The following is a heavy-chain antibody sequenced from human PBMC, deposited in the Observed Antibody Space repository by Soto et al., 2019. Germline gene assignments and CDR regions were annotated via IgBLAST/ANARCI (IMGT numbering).Heavy chain of an antibody. D-gene: IGHD3-10*01. J-gene: IGHJ6*03. CDR1: GGSFSGYY. V-gene: IGHV4-34*01. CDR3: ARGSPGYYYYYMDV. CDR2: INHSGST. Sequence: SETLSLTCAVYGGSFSGYYWSWIRQPPGKGLEWIGEINHSGSTNYNPSLKSRVTISVDTSKNQFSLKLSSVTAADTAVYYCARGSPGYYYYYMDVWGKGTTVTVSS.